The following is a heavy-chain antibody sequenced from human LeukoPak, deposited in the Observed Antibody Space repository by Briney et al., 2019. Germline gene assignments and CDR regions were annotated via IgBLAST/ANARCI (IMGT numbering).Heavy chain of an antibody. J-gene: IGHJ6*03. Sequence: SETLSLTCAVYGGSFSGYYWSWIRQPPGKGLEWIGEINHSGSTNYNPSLKSRVTISVDTSKNQFSLKLSSVTAADTAVYYCARQLKVQLARYYYYYYMDVWGKGTTVTVSS. D-gene: IGHD1-1*01. CDR3: ARQLKVQLARYYYYYYMDV. CDR1: GGSFSGYY. V-gene: IGHV4-34*01. CDR2: INHSGST.